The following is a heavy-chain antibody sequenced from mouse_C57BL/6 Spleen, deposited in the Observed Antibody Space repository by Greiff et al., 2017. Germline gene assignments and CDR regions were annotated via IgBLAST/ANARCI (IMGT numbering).Heavy chain of an antibody. J-gene: IGHJ3*01. CDR1: GYTFTDYY. CDR2: INPYNGGT. Sequence: VQLKESGPVLVKPGASVKMSCKASGYTFTDYYMNWVKQSHGKSLEWIGVINPYNGGTSYNQKFKGKATLTVDKSSSSAYMELNSLAYNDSAVCDCARNDGQLRGFAYWGQGTLVTVSA. D-gene: IGHD2-3*01. V-gene: IGHV1-19*01. CDR3: ARNDGQLRGFAY.